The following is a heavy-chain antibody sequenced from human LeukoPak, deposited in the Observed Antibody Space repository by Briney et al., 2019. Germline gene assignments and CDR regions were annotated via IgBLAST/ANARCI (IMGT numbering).Heavy chain of an antibody. V-gene: IGHV3-23*01. Sequence: GGSLRLSCAASGFTFSSYAMSWVRQAPGKGLEWVSAISGSGGSTYYADSVKGRFTISRDNAKNSLYLQMNSLRAEDTALYYCAKEEGVLNFDYWGQGTLVTVSS. CDR3: AKEEGVLNFDY. D-gene: IGHD3-10*01. CDR2: ISGSGGST. J-gene: IGHJ4*02. CDR1: GFTFSSYA.